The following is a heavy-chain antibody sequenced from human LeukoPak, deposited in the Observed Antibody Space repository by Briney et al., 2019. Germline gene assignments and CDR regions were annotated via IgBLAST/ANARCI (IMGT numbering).Heavy chain of an antibody. CDR2: IYYTGNT. CDR3: ARANDYGDPLPRYMDV. V-gene: IGHV4-39*01. D-gene: IGHD4-17*01. Sequence: PSETLSLTCTVSGVSISSSNSYWGWIRQPPGKGLEWIGSIYYTGNTYYNASLKSRVTISIDTSKNQISLRLTSVTATDTAMYYCARANDYGDPLPRYMDVWGKGTTVTVSS. J-gene: IGHJ6*03. CDR1: GVSISSSNSY.